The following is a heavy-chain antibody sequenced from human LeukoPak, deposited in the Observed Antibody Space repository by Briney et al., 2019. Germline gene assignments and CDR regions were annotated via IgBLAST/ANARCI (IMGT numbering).Heavy chain of an antibody. CDR1: GGSISSGDYY. J-gene: IGHJ6*02. Sequence: SQTLSLTCTVSGGSISSGDYYWSWLRQPPGKGLEWIGYIYYSVSTYYIPSLKSRVTISVGTSKNQFSLKLSSVTAADTAVYYCPREGVTMVRGLIDYYYYYGMDVWGQGTTVTVSS. V-gene: IGHV4-30-4*01. CDR3: PREGVTMVRGLIDYYYYYGMDV. D-gene: IGHD3-10*01. CDR2: IYYSVST.